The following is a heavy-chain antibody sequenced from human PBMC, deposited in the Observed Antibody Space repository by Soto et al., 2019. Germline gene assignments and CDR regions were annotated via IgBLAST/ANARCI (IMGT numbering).Heavy chain of an antibody. J-gene: IGHJ6*03. CDR1: GFTFSSYS. V-gene: IGHV3-21*01. Sequence: EVQLVESGGGLVKPGGSLRLSCAASGFTFSSYSMNWVRQAPGKGLEWVSSISSSSSYIYYADSVKGRFTISRDNAKNSLYLQMNSRRAEDTAVYYCARDGGLLWIGDHRGDYYYYMDVLGKGTTVTVSS. CDR2: ISSSSSYI. D-gene: IGHD3-10*01. CDR3: ARDGGLLWIGDHRGDYYYYMDV.